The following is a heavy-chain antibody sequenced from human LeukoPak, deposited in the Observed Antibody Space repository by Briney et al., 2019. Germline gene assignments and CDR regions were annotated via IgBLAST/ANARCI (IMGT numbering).Heavy chain of an antibody. Sequence: PSQTLSLTCTVSGGSISSVSYYWSWIRQPAGKGLEWIGRIYTSGSTNYNPSLKTRVTISVDTSKNQFSLKLRSVTAADTAVYYCARQDSSGYYYEGYFQHWGQGTLVTVSS. CDR3: ARQDSSGYYYEGYFQH. D-gene: IGHD3-22*01. J-gene: IGHJ1*01. V-gene: IGHV4-61*02. CDR2: IYTSGST. CDR1: GGSISSVSYY.